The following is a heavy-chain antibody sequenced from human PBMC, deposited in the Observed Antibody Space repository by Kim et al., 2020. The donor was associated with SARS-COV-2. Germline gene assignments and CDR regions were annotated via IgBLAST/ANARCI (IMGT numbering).Heavy chain of an antibody. CDR3: ARCSIPIRDDAFDI. Sequence: VDSVMGRVTLSRDNAKKSLYLQMNCLRAEDTAVYYCARCSIPIRDDAFDIWGQGTMVTVSS. D-gene: IGHD2-2*02. J-gene: IGHJ3*02. V-gene: IGHV3-7*01.